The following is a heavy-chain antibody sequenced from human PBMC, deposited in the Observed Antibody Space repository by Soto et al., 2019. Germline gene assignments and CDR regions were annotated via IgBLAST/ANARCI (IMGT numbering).Heavy chain of an antibody. CDR1: GFTFSSYS. CDR3: ARVSGSSRLYYVAH. V-gene: IGHV3-21*01. J-gene: IGHJ5*02. Sequence: EVQLVESGGGLVKPGGSLRLSCAASGFTFSSYSMNWVRQAPGTGLEWVSSISSSSRYIYYADSVKGRFTISRDNAKNSLYLQMNRLRAEDMSVYYSARVSGSSRLYYVAHCGQGTLASVPS. D-gene: IGHD2-8*01. CDR2: ISSSSRYI.